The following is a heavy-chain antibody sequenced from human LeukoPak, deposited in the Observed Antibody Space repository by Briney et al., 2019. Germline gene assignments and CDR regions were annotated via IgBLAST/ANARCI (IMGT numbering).Heavy chain of an antibody. CDR2: ISSSSSYT. Sequence: GGSLRLSCAASGFTFSDYYMSWVRQAPGKGPEWVSYISSSSSYTNYADSVKGRFTISRDNARNSLYLQMNSLRAEDTAVYYCARVSNYYGMDVWGQGTTVTVSS. J-gene: IGHJ6*02. CDR1: GFTFSDYY. CDR3: ARVSNYYGMDV. V-gene: IGHV3-11*05.